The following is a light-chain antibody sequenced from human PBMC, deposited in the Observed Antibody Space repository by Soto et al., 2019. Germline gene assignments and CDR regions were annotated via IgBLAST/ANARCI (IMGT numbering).Light chain of an antibody. J-gene: IGKJ1*01. CDR2: GAS. V-gene: IGKV3-20*01. Sequence: DIALTQSPGTLSLSPGERATLSCRSSQSVGSDYLAWYQQKPGQAPRIIIFGASGRATGIPDRFSGSGSGTDFTLTISRLEPEDVAVYYCQQYGSSSWTLGQGTKVDIK. CDR3: QQYGSSSWT. CDR1: QSVGSDY.